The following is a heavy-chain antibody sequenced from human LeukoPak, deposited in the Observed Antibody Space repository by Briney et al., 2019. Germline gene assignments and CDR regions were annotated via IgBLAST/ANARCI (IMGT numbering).Heavy chain of an antibody. Sequence: PGGSLRLSCAASGFTFSNYAMSWVRQAPGKGLEWVSGISGGGGSTYYADSVKGRFTISRDNSKNTLYLQMNSLRAEDTAVYYCAKDRRYDILTGYRSPSSDYWGQGPLVTVSS. CDR3: AKDRRYDILTGYRSPSSDY. D-gene: IGHD3-9*01. J-gene: IGHJ4*02. V-gene: IGHV3-23*01. CDR1: GFTFSNYA. CDR2: ISGGGGST.